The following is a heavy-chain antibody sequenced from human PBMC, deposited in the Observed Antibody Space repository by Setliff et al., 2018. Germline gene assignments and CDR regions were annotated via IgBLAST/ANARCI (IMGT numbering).Heavy chain of an antibody. V-gene: IGHV1-18*01. Sequence: KVSCKASDYTFTDYGIYWVRQAPGQGLEWMGWISAYNGRTNYAEKFHARVTMTTDTATSTAYMELRSLKSDDTAVYYCARFSGHNYGSFDSWGQGTLVTVSS. CDR3: ARFSGHNYGSFDS. D-gene: IGHD5-18*01. CDR1: DYTFTDYG. CDR2: ISAYNGRT. J-gene: IGHJ4*02.